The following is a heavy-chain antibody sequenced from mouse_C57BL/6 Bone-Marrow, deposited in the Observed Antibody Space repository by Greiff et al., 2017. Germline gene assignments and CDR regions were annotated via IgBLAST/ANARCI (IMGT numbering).Heavy chain of an antibody. V-gene: IGHV14-4*01. J-gene: IGHJ4*01. CDR2: IDPDNGDN. Sequence: EVQLQQSGAELVRPGASVKLSCTASGFNIKDDYMHWVKQRPEQGLEWIGWIDPDNGDNEYAAKFQGKGTITAHTSSNTAYLQLSDLTSEDTAVYSCTFTVVARGYSMDYWGQGTSVTVSS. D-gene: IGHD1-1*01. CDR3: TFTVVARGYSMDY. CDR1: GFNIKDDY.